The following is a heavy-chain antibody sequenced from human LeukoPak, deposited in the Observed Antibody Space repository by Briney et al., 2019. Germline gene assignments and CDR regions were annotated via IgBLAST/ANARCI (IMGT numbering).Heavy chain of an antibody. CDR1: RFTFSSYS. D-gene: IGHD5-24*01. Sequence: PRGSLRLSCAASRFTFSSYSMNWVRQAPGKGLEWVSSISSSGSYIYYADSVKGRFTTSRDNAKNSVFLQMSSLRPEDTAVYYCAKGEYHQDGIGENRFDNWGQGALVTVSS. J-gene: IGHJ4*02. CDR3: AKGEYHQDGIGENRFDN. V-gene: IGHV3-21*06. CDR2: ISSSGSYI.